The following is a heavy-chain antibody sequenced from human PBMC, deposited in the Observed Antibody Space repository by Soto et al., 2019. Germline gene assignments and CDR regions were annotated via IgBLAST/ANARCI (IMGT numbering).Heavy chain of an antibody. J-gene: IGHJ6*02. D-gene: IGHD1-26*01. CDR2: IWYDGSNK. CDR1: GFTFSSYG. V-gene: IGHV3-33*01. CDR3: ARDLLPYGMDV. Sequence: QVQLVESGGGVVQPGRSLRLSCAASGFTFSSYGMHWVRQAPGKGLEWVAVIWYDGSNKYYADSVKGRFTISRDNSKNTLYLQMNSLRAEDTAVYYCARDLLPYGMDVWGQGTTVTVSS.